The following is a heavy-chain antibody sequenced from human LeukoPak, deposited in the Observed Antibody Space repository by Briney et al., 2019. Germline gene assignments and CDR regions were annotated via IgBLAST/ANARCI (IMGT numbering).Heavy chain of an antibody. CDR1: GMRFSDFY. CDR3: ASGGRAYNF. Sequence: GGSLRLSCAASGMRFSDFYMSWMCQAPGKGLEWISFISSNGNIIHYADSAKGRFTISRDNAKNSLYLHMDSLRVEDTATYYCASGGRAYNFWGPGTAVTVSS. V-gene: IGHV3-11*01. J-gene: IGHJ4*02. CDR2: ISSNGNII. D-gene: IGHD1-14*01.